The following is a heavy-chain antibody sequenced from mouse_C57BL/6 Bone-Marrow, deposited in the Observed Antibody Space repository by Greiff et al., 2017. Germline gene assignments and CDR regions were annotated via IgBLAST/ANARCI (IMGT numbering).Heavy chain of an antibody. CDR1: GYTFTSYW. Sequence: VQLQQPGAELVKPGASVKLSCKASGYTFTSYWMQWVKQRPGQGLEWIGEIDPSDSYTNYNQKFKGKATLTVDTSSSTASMQLSSLTSEDSAVYYCARFRYVRIFFDYWGQGTTLTVSS. J-gene: IGHJ2*01. CDR2: IDPSDSYT. V-gene: IGHV1-50*01. D-gene: IGHD1-1*01. CDR3: ARFRYVRIFFDY.